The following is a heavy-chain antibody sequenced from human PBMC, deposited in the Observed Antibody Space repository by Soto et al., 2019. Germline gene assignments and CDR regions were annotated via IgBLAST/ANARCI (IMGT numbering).Heavy chain of an antibody. D-gene: IGHD6-19*01. CDR2: TYHSGRT. CDR3: ARHIAVSGTRGFDF. J-gene: IGHJ4*02. Sequence: QVQLQESGPGLMKPSGTLSLTCAASGGSTSTNWWSWVRQRPGKGLEWIGETYHSGRTNYNPSLKNRVPMSVDKSQNHLSLNLNSVTAADTAVYYCARHIAVSGTRGFDFWGQGTLVTVSS. CDR1: GGSTSTNW. V-gene: IGHV4-4*02.